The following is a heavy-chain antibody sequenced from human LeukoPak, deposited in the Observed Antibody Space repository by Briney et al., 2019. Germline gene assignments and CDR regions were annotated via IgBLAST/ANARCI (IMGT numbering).Heavy chain of an antibody. CDR2: ISDSVDST. CDR3: AKDLARIGARQSDY. Sequence: GGSLRLSCAASGFTFSSYAMSWVRQAPGKGLEWVSGISDSVDSTHYADSVKGRFTISRDNSKNTLYLQMNSLRAEDTALYYCAKDLARIGARQSDYWGHETLVTVSS. CDR1: GFTFSSYA. D-gene: IGHD6-6*01. V-gene: IGHV3-23*01. J-gene: IGHJ4*01.